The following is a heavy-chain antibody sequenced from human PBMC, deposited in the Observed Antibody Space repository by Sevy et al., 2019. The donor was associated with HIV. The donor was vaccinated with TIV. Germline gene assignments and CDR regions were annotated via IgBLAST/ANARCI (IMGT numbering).Heavy chain of an antibody. CDR3: ARRNDFDI. Sequence: SETLSLTCTVSGGSINSDHWNWIRQPPGKGLEWIGYVYYTGDTNYNPSLKNRVTISVDRTKNQFSLKRTSVTAADTAVYYCARRNDFDIWGQGTMVTVSS. V-gene: IGHV4-59*08. CDR2: VYYTGDT. J-gene: IGHJ3*02. CDR1: GGSINSDH.